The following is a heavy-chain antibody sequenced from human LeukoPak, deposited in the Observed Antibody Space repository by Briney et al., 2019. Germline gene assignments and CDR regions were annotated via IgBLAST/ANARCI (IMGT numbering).Heavy chain of an antibody. CDR1: GFTFSSYA. D-gene: IGHD3-9*01. CDR3: AKEGRYYDILTGYHPTELDY. J-gene: IGHJ4*02. CDR2: ISGSGGST. V-gene: IGHV3-23*01. Sequence: GGSLRLSCAASGFTFSSYAMSWVRQAPGKGLEWVSAISGSGGSTYYADSAKGRFTISRDNSKITLYLQTNSLRAEDTAVYYCAKEGRYYDILTGYHPTELDYWGQGTLVTVSS.